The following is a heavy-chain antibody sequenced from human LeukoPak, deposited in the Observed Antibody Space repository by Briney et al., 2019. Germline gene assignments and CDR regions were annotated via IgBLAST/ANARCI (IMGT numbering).Heavy chain of an antibody. V-gene: IGHV4-34*01. CDR2: INHSGST. CDR1: GGSFSGYY. CDR3: ARGPFIAVAKRLLYFDL. J-gene: IGHJ2*01. Sequence: PSETLSLTCAVYGGSFSGYYWSWIRQPPGKGLEWIGEINHSGSTNYNPSLKSRVTISVDTSKNQFSLKLSSVTAADTAVYYCARGPFIAVAKRLLYFDLWGRGTLVTVSS. D-gene: IGHD6-19*01.